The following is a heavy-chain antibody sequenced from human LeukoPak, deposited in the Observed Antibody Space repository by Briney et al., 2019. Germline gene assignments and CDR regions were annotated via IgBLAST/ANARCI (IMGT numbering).Heavy chain of an antibody. V-gene: IGHV4-59*08. Sequence: SETLSLTCTVSGGSISSYYWSWIRQPPGKGLEWIGYIYYSGSTNYNPSLKSRVTMSVDTSKNQFSLKLSSVTAADTAVYYCARANYGNAFDIWGQGTMVTVSS. CDR1: GGSISSYY. CDR3: ARANYGNAFDI. J-gene: IGHJ3*02. CDR2: IYYSGST. D-gene: IGHD1-7*01.